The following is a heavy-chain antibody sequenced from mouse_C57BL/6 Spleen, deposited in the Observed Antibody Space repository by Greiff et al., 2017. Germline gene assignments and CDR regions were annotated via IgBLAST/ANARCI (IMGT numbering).Heavy chain of an antibody. CDR1: GYSITSGYY. CDR2: ISYDGSN. D-gene: IGHD2-1*01. Sequence: DVKLQESGPGLVKPSQSLSLTCSVTGYSITSGYYWNWIRQFPGNKLEWMGYISYDGSNNYNPSLKNRISITRDTSKNQFFLKLNSVTTEDTATYYCAREDGNYSAWFAYWGQGTLVTVSA. V-gene: IGHV3-6*01. CDR3: AREDGNYSAWFAY. J-gene: IGHJ3*01.